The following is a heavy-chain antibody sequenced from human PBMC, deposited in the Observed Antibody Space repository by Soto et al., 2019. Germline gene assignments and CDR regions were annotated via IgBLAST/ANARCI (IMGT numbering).Heavy chain of an antibody. V-gene: IGHV3-53*02. CDR2: IYSGGST. CDR3: ARGPTYYYDRSGLDI. CDR1: GFTVSSNY. D-gene: IGHD3-22*01. J-gene: IGHJ3*02. Sequence: EVQLVETGGGLIQPGGSRRLSCAASGFTVSSNYMSWVRQAPGKGLEWVSVIYSGGSTYYADSVKGRFTISRDNSKNTLYRQMNSQRAEDTAVYYCARGPTYYYDRSGLDIWGQGTMVTVSS.